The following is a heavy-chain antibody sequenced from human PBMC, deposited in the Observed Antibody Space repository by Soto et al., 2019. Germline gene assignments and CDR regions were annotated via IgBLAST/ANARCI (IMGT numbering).Heavy chain of an antibody. CDR3: ARDRPLSVVVVVATDDF. D-gene: IGHD2-21*01. Sequence: EVQLVESGGGLVKPGGSLRLSCAASGFTFSNENMNWVRQAPGKGLEWVSSISSSSSFRNYADSWKGRFSISRDNDKNLVYLQMDSLRAEDTSVYYCARDRPLSVVVVVATDDFWGQGTLVTVSS. V-gene: IGHV3-21*02. CDR1: GFTFSNEN. CDR2: ISSSSSFR. J-gene: IGHJ4*02.